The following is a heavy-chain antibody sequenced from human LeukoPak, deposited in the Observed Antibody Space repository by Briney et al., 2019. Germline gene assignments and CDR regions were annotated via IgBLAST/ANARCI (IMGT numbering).Heavy chain of an antibody. CDR2: ISGSGGRT. V-gene: IGHV3-23*01. Sequence: GGSLRLSCAVSGFTFSNYGLTWVRQAPGKGLEWVSGISGSGGRTDYADSVKGRFTISRDNAKNTLYLQMNSLSADDTAIYYCAKGSREWELLDAFDIWGHGTMVTVSS. D-gene: IGHD1-26*01. CDR1: GFTFSNYG. J-gene: IGHJ3*02. CDR3: AKGSREWELLDAFDI.